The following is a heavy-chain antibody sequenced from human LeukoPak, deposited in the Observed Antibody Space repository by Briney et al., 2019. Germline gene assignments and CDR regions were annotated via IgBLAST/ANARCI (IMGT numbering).Heavy chain of an antibody. J-gene: IGHJ4*02. CDR3: AREQRGYSYGTFDY. D-gene: IGHD5-18*01. CDR2: IYYSGST. V-gene: IGHV4-59*01. CDR1: GGSFSGYY. Sequence: PSETLSLTCAVYGGSFSGYYWSWLRQPPGKGLEWIGYIYYSGSTNYNPSLKSRVTISVDTSKNQFSLKLSSVTAADTAVYYCAREQRGYSYGTFDYWGQGTLVTVSS.